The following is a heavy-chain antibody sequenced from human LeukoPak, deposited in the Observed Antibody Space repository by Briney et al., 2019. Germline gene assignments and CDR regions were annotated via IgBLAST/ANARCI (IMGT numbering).Heavy chain of an antibody. Sequence: SETLSLTCTVSGYSISSGYYWGWIRQPPGKGLEWIRSIYHSGSTYYNPSLKSRVTISVDTSKNQFSLKLSSVTAADTAVYYCAREVPLTTVTTQAFDIWGQGTMVTVSS. CDR3: AREVPLTTVTTQAFDI. V-gene: IGHV4-38-2*02. D-gene: IGHD4-17*01. J-gene: IGHJ3*02. CDR2: IYHSGST. CDR1: GYSISSGYY.